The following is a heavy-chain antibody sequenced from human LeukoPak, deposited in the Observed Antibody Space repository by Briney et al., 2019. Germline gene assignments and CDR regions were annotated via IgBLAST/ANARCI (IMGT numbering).Heavy chain of an antibody. Sequence: GRSLRLSCAASGFTFNYAWMSWVRQVPGKGLEWVGQTVSEIDGGTTDYAAPVKGRFTISRDDSKSTLYLQMNSLKIEDTAVYYCTTDEDWNYARKDVWGQGATVIVSS. CDR3: TTDEDWNYARKDV. D-gene: IGHD1-7*01. CDR1: GFTFNYAW. CDR2: TVSEIDGGTT. V-gene: IGHV3-15*04. J-gene: IGHJ6*02.